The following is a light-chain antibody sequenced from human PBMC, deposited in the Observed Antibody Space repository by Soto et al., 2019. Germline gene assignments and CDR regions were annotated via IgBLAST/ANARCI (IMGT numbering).Light chain of an antibody. CDR1: QDINNY. CDR2: DAT. V-gene: IGKV1-33*01. Sequence: DIQMTQSPSSLSASVGDRVTITCRASQDINNYLDWYQVKPGKAPKLLIYDATNLETGVPSRFSGSGSRTDFSFTISSLQPEDVATYYCQQSYNTPWTFGQGTKVDIK. J-gene: IGKJ1*01. CDR3: QQSYNTPWT.